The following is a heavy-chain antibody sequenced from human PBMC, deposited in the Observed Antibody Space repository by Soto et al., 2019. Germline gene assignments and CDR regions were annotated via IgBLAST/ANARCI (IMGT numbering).Heavy chain of an antibody. Sequence: SETLSLTCTVSGGSMSSFYWNWFRQPPGRGLEWIGYIYYSGSTNYNPSLKSRVTISVDTSKNQFSLKLSSVTAADTAVYYCARRYGGNLDYWGQGTLVTVSS. J-gene: IGHJ4*02. CDR3: ARRYGGNLDY. V-gene: IGHV4-59*08. D-gene: IGHD1-26*01. CDR2: IYYSGST. CDR1: GGSMSSFY.